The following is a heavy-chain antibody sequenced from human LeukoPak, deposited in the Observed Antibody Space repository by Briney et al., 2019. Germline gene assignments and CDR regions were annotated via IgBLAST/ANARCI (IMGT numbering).Heavy chain of an antibody. D-gene: IGHD6-6*01. J-gene: IGHJ4*02. CDR2: IIPILGIA. CDR3: ASQYSSSSRVYFDY. Sequence: SVKVSCKASGGTFSSYTISWVRQAPGQGLEWMGRIIPILGIANYAQKFQGRVTITADKSTSTAYMELSSLRSEDTAVYYCASQYSSSSRVYFDYWGQGALVTVSS. V-gene: IGHV1-69*02. CDR1: GGTFSSYT.